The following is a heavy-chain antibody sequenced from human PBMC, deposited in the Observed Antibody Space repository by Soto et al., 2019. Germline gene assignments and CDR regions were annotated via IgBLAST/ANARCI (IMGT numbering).Heavy chain of an antibody. CDR1: GGSISSSSYY. V-gene: IGHV4-39*01. D-gene: IGHD7-27*01. CDR3: ALTYGYDFDY. Sequence: SEALSVTCTVSGGSISSSSYYWGWIRQSPGKGLEWIGSIYYSGSTYYNPSLKSRVTISVDTSKNQFSLKLSSVTAADTAVYYCALTYGYDFDYWGQGTLVTVSS. CDR2: IYYSGST. J-gene: IGHJ4*02.